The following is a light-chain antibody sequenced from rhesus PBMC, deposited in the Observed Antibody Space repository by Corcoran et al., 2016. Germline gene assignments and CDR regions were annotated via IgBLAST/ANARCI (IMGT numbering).Light chain of an antibody. V-gene: IGLV2-32*02. CDR2: EVT. J-gene: IGLJ6*01. CDR1: SSDIGGYKY. Sequence: QAALTQPRSVSGSPGQSVTISCPGTSSDIGGYKYVSWYQQHPGTAPKLLIYEVTERPSGVSDRFSGSKSGNTASLTISGLQAEDEADYYCSSYAVSNTYVFGSGTKLTVL. CDR3: SSYAVSNTYV.